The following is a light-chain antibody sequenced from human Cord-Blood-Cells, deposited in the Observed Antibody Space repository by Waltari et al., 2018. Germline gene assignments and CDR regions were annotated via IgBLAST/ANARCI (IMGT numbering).Light chain of an antibody. V-gene: IGKV2-28*01. CDR1: QSLLHSIGYNY. Sequence: DIVMTQSPLSLPVTPGEPASISCRSSQSLLHSIGYNYLDWYLQKPGQSPQLLSYLGSNRASGVPDRFSGSGSGTDFTLKISRVEAEDVGVYYCMQALQTCITFGQGTRLEIK. CDR2: LGS. CDR3: MQALQTCIT. J-gene: IGKJ5*01.